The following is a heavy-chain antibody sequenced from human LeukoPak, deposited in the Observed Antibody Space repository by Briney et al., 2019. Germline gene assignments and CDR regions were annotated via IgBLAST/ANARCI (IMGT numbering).Heavy chain of an antibody. Sequence: GGSLRLSCAAAGFTLSSYAMSWGRQAPGKGLEWVSAISYSGGSTYYADSMKCRFTISRDNSKNTLYLQINSLRAEDTAIYYCAQSSSGWADYYYCGQGALVTVSS. V-gene: IGHV3-23*01. CDR3: AQSSSGWADYYY. CDR1: GFTLSSYA. CDR2: ISYSGGST. J-gene: IGHJ4*02. D-gene: IGHD6-19*01.